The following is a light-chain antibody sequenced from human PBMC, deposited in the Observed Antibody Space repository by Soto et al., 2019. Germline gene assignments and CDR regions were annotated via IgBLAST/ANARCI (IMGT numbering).Light chain of an antibody. J-gene: IGKJ1*01. Sequence: ESVLTQSPGTLSLSPGERDTLSCRASQSVINNYLAWYQQKPGQAPRLLIYGASNRATGIPDRFSGSGSGTDFTLTISRLEPEDFAVYYCQQYGSSGTFGQGTKVDIK. CDR2: GAS. CDR1: QSVINNY. V-gene: IGKV3-20*01. CDR3: QQYGSSGT.